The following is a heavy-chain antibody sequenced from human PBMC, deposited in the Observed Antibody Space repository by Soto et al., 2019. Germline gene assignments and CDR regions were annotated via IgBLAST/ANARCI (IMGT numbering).Heavy chain of an antibody. CDR1: GVSISSGGYS. V-gene: IGHV4-30-2*01. J-gene: IGHJ6*02. Sequence: QLQLQESGSGLVKPSQTLSLTCAVSGVSISSGGYSWSWIRQPPGKGLEWIGYISHSGSTYYNPSLKSRVTISVDRSKNQFSLKLSSVTAADTAVYYCARDMGSDDFWGAYPHPYGLDVWGQGTTVTVSS. D-gene: IGHD3-3*01. CDR2: ISHSGST. CDR3: ARDMGSDDFWGAYPHPYGLDV.